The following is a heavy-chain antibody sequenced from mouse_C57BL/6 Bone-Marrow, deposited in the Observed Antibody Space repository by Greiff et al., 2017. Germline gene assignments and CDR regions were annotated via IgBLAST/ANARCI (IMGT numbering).Heavy chain of an antibody. D-gene: IGHD2-2*01. Sequence: EVQLVESGGGLVQPGGSLSLSCAASGFTFTDYYMSWVRQPPGKALEWLGFIRNKANGYTTEYSASVKGRFTISRDNSQSILYLQMNALRAEDSATYYCARVPFSTMVTSFDYWGQGTTLTVSS. V-gene: IGHV7-3*01. J-gene: IGHJ2*01. CDR1: GFTFTDYY. CDR3: ARVPFSTMVTSFDY. CDR2: IRNKANGYTT.